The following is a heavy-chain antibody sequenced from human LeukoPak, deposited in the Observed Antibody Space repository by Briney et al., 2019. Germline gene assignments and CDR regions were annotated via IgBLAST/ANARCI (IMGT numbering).Heavy chain of an antibody. CDR3: ARGTMMVGP. Sequence: SETLSLTCTVSGGSISGYYWSWIRQPPGKGLEGIGYMYFSGSTNYNPSLKSRVTISVDTSKNQFSLKLSSVTAADTAVYYCARGTMMVGPWGQGTLVTVSS. CDR1: GGSISGYY. J-gene: IGHJ5*02. V-gene: IGHV4-59*01. CDR2: MYFSGST. D-gene: IGHD3-22*01.